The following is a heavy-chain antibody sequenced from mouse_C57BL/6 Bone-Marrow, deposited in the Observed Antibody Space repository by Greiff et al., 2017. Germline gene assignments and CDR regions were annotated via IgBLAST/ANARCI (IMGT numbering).Heavy chain of an antibody. CDR2: IHPNSGST. CDR3: ARLIYEDYSYYARGY. D-gene: IGHD2-3*01. CDR1: GYTFTSYW. J-gene: IGHJ4*01. Sequence: QVQLQQPGAELVKPGASVKLSCKASGYTFTSYWMHWVKQRPGQGLEWIGMIHPNSGSTNYNEKFKSKATLTVDKSSSTAYMQLSSLTSEDSAVYCCARLIYEDYSYYARGYGGQGTLGSVSS. V-gene: IGHV1-64*01.